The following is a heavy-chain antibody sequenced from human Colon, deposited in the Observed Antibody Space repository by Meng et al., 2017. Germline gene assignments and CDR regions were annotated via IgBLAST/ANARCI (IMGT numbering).Heavy chain of an antibody. CDR2: TYQNGRP. Sequence: QGQRQESGPVLVKPSGHMSLTCTVPGGSITSSDWWSWVRQTPGKGLEWIGETYQNGRPNYNPSLKSRVTISVDKSKNQFSLNMTSVTAADTAVYYCAREVVVAGTRNWLDPWGQGILVTVSS. CDR3: AREVVVAGTRNWLDP. J-gene: IGHJ5*02. D-gene: IGHD6-19*01. V-gene: IGHV4-4*02. CDR1: GGSITSSDW.